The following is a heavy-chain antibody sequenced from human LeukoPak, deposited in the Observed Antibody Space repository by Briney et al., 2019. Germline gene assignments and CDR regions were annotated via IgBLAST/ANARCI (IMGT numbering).Heavy chain of an antibody. CDR3: ARGGYCSSTSCLNWFDP. CDR2: IYTSGST. J-gene: IGHJ5*02. V-gene: IGHV4-61*02. D-gene: IGHD2-2*03. Sequence: PSETLSLTCTVSGGSISSGRYYWSCIRPPARKRLEWIGRIYTSGSTNYNPSVKGRVTISVDTSKNQFSLKLSSVTAADTAVYYCARGGYCSSTSCLNWFDPWGQGTLVTVSS. CDR1: GGSISSGRYY.